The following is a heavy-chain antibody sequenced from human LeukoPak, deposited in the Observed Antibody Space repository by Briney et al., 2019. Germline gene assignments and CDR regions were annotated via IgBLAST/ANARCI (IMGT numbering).Heavy chain of an antibody. J-gene: IGHJ5*02. CDR2: IYYSGST. D-gene: IGHD2-2*01. Sequence: SETLSRTCTVSGGSISSSSYYWGWIRQPPGKGLEWIGSIYYSGSTYYNPSLKSRVTISVDTSKNQFSLKLSSVTAADTAVYYCARHSVVPAAIWFDPWGQGTLVTVSS. CDR3: ARHSVVPAAIWFDP. CDR1: GGSISSSSYY. V-gene: IGHV4-39*01.